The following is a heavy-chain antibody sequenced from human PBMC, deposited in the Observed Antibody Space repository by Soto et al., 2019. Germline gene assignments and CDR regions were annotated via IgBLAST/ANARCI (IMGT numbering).Heavy chain of an antibody. CDR1: GFTFNSDA. D-gene: IGHD2-15*01. CDR3: AKDSFVAVVDY. Sequence: PGGSLRLSCAASGFTFNSDAIHWVRQAPGKGLEWVALISYDGNNKYYADSVKGRFTISRDNSKNTLFLQMNSLRAEDTAVFYCAKDSFVAVVDYWGQGTMVTVSS. J-gene: IGHJ4*02. CDR2: ISYDGNNK. V-gene: IGHV3-30-3*01.